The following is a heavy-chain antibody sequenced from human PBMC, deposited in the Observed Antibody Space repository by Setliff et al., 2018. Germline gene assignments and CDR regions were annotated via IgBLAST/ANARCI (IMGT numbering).Heavy chain of an antibody. CDR3: ARVKGGRGFGELLSNWFDP. Sequence: SETLSLTCAVSGYSISSGYYWGWIRQPPGKGLEWIGSIYHSGRTYYNPSLKSRVTISVDTSKNQFSLKLSSVTAADTAVYYCARVKGGRGFGELLSNWFDPWGQGTLVTVSS. J-gene: IGHJ5*02. V-gene: IGHV4-38-2*01. CDR1: GYSISSGYY. CDR2: IYHSGRT. D-gene: IGHD3-10*01.